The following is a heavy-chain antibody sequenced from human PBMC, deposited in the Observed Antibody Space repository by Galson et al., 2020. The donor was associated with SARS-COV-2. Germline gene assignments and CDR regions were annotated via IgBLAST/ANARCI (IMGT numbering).Heavy chain of an antibody. D-gene: IGHD3-3*01. V-gene: IGHV4-31*03. CDR1: GGSISSGGYY. CDR3: ARAGLNRVVIFE. J-gene: IGHJ4*02. CDR2: IYYSGST. Sequence: SETLSLTCTVSGGSISSGGYYWSWIRQHPGKGLEWIGYIYYSGSTYYNPSLKSRVTISVDTSKNQFSLKLSSVTAADTAVYYCARAGLNRVVIFEWGQGTLVTVSS.